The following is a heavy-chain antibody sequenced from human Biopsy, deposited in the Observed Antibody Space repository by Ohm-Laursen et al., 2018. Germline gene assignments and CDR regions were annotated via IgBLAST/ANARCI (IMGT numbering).Heavy chain of an antibody. D-gene: IGHD2-8*01. CDR1: SYTFTDYN. V-gene: IGHV1-2*02. CDR3: ARDPLNGHKHFDY. CDR2: INCKTGAK. Sequence: VSSVKVSCKASSYTFTDYNIHWMRQAPGQGLEWLGYINCKTGAKNYSPKFQGTVTMTRDTSISTAYLALGSLRSSDTAIYYCARDPLNGHKHFDYWGQGSLVTVSS. J-gene: IGHJ4*02.